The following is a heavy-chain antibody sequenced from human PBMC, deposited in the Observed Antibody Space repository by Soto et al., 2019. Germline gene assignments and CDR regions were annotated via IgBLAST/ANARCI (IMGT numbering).Heavy chain of an antibody. CDR2: IIPIVGTA. V-gene: IGHV1-69*01. J-gene: IGHJ4*02. CDR1: GGTFSSYS. Sequence: QVQLVQSGAEVKKPGSSVKVSCKASGGTFSSYSINWVRQAPGQGLEWMGEIIPIVGTANYAQKFQGRVTITADESTSTAYMELSSRRSADTAVYYCAREGGRHSGGRDYWGQGTLVTVSS. CDR3: AREGGRHSGGRDY. D-gene: IGHD1-26*01.